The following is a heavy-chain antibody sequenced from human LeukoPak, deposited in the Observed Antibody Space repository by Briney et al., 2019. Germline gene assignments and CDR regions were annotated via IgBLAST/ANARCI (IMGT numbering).Heavy chain of an antibody. CDR3: ASSYNWNDLTDY. V-gene: IGHV1-46*01. D-gene: IGHD1-1*01. Sequence: ASVKVSCKASGYTFTSYYMHWVRQAPGQGLEWMGIINPSGGSTSYAQKFQGRVTMTRDMSTSTVYMELSSLRSEDTAVYYCASSYNWNDLTDYWGQGTLVTVSS. CDR2: INPSGGST. J-gene: IGHJ4*02. CDR1: GYTFTSYY.